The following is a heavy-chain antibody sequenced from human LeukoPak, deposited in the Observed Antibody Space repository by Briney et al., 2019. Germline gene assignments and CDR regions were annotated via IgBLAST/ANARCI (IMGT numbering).Heavy chain of an antibody. CDR1: GGSISSGTYY. D-gene: IGHD1-26*01. Sequence: SSETLSLTCSVSGGSISSGTYYWGWIRQSPEKGLEWIGSIFSSGSTFYSPSLNGRVTIFLDTSKNHFSLHLISVTAADAAMYYCARHLEFLGIDPWGPGTLVTVSS. V-gene: IGHV4-39*01. J-gene: IGHJ5*02. CDR2: IFSSGST. CDR3: ARHLEFLGIDP.